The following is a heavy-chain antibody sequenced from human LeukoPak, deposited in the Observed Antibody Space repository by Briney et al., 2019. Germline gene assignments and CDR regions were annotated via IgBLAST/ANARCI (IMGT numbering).Heavy chain of an antibody. CDR2: ISWNSGSI. D-gene: IGHD6-19*01. Sequence: GGSLRLSCAASGFTFDDYAMHWVRQAPGKGLEWVSGISWNSGSIGYADSVKGRFTISRDNAKNSLYLQMNSLRAEDTALYYCAKDRVAGTIVDAFDIWGQGTMVTVSS. V-gene: IGHV3-9*01. CDR3: AKDRVAGTIVDAFDI. CDR1: GFTFDDYA. J-gene: IGHJ3*02.